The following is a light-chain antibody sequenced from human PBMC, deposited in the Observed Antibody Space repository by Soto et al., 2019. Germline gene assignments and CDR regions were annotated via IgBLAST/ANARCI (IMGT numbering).Light chain of an antibody. V-gene: IGKV3-20*01. J-gene: IGKJ1*01. CDR1: QSVSSSY. CDR2: GAS. CDR3: QQYNNIPRT. Sequence: EIVLTQSPCTLSLSPGERATLSCRASQSVSSSYFAWYHQKPGQAPRLLIYGASSRATGIPDRLSGSGSGTDFTLTISRLEPEDFAMYYCQQYNNIPRTFGQGTKVEIK.